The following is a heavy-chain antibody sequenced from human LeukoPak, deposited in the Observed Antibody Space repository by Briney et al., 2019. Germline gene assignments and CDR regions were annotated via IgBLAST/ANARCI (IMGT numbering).Heavy chain of an antibody. J-gene: IGHJ5*02. D-gene: IGHD3-10*02. Sequence: SETLSLTCTVSGGSISSYYWSWIRQPPGKGLEWIGYIYFSGSTNYNPSLKSRVNISVDTSKNQFSLKLSSVTAADTAVYYCARHNVRQQRWFDPWGQGTLVTVSS. CDR2: IYFSGST. CDR3: ARHNVRQQRWFDP. V-gene: IGHV4-59*08. CDR1: GGSISSYY.